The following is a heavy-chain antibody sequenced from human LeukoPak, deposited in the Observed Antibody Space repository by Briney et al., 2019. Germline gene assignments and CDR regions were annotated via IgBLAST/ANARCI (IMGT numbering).Heavy chain of an antibody. CDR2: INHSGST. D-gene: IGHD3-16*02. J-gene: IGHJ4*02. Sequence: PSETLSLTCAVYGGSFSGYYWSWIRQPPGKGLEWIGEINHSGSTNYNPSLKSRVTISVDTSKNQFSLKLSSVTAADTAVYYCARLLTYYDYVWGSYRSYYFDYWGQGILVTVSS. CDR3: ARLLTYYDYVWGSYRSYYFDY. V-gene: IGHV4-34*01. CDR1: GGSFSGYY.